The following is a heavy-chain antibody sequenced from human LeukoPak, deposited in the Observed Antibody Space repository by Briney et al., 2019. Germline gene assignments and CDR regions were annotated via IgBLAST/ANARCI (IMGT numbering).Heavy chain of an antibody. CDR2: IIPIFGTA. V-gene: IGHV1-69*13. Sequence: GASVKVSCKASGYTFTSYGISWVRQAPGQGLEWMGGIIPIFGTANYAQKFQGRVTITADESTSTAYMELSSLRSEDTAVYYCASPPASSSGWSEFDYWGQGTLVTVSS. D-gene: IGHD6-19*01. J-gene: IGHJ4*02. CDR1: GYTFTSYG. CDR3: ASPPASSSGWSEFDY.